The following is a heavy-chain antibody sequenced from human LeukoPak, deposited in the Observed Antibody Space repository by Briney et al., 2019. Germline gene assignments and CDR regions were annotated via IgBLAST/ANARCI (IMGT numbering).Heavy chain of an antibody. CDR1: GYTFTSYD. V-gene: IGHV1-8*01. Sequence: ASVRVSCKASGYTFTSYDINWVRQATGHGLEWMGWMNPNSGNTGYAQKFQGRVTMTRNTSISTDYMELSSLRSEDTAVYYCARAVPRKRSFYYMDVWGKGTTVTISS. CDR2: MNPNSGNT. CDR3: ARAVPRKRSFYYMDV. J-gene: IGHJ6*03. D-gene: IGHD3-16*01.